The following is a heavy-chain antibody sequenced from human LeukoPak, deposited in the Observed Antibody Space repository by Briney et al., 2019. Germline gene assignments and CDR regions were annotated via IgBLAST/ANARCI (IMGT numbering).Heavy chain of an antibody. Sequence: GGALRLSCADSGFTFSSYWMTWVRQTPGKGVGWVANIKEDGRDKYYVDAVKGRFTISRDNAKNLLYLQMNSLRAEDTAVYYCARDVTHGSGSSGYWGQGTPVIVSS. J-gene: IGHJ4*02. CDR1: GFTFSSYW. V-gene: IGHV3-7*01. CDR3: ARDVTHGSGSSGY. D-gene: IGHD3-10*01. CDR2: IKEDGRDK.